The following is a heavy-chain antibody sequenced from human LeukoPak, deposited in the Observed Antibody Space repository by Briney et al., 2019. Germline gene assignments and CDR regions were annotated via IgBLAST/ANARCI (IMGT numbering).Heavy chain of an antibody. Sequence: ETLNISCQGPGYSFTGRWIGWVRQMPGKGLEWMGIIFPGDSDTRYSPSFHGQVTISADKSISTAYLQWSSLRASDTAMYYCARHVASRTWSYFDYWGQGTLVTVSS. CDR2: IFPGDSDT. CDR1: GYSFTGRW. J-gene: IGHJ4*02. V-gene: IGHV5-51*01. D-gene: IGHD6-13*01. CDR3: ARHVASRTWSYFDY.